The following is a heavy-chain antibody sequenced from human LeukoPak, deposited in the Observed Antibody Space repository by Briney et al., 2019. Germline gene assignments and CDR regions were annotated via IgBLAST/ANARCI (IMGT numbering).Heavy chain of an antibody. CDR3: ARGGNHGDYWYFDL. CDR2: IKQDGSDK. V-gene: IGHV3-7*01. D-gene: IGHD4-17*01. J-gene: IGHJ2*01. CDR1: EFTFSNFW. Sequence: GGSLRLSCSASEFTFSNFWMSWVRQAPGKGPEWVANIKQDGSDKYYVDSVKGRFTISRDNAETSLHLQMNSLRAEDTAVYYCARGGNHGDYWYFDLWGRGTLVTVSS.